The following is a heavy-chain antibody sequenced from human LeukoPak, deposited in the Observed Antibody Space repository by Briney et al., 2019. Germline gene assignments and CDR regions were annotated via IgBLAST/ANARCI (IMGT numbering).Heavy chain of an antibody. CDR2: ISWNSGTI. V-gene: IGHV3-9*01. Sequence: GGSLRLSCAASGFTFDDYAMHWVRQAPGKGLEWVTGISWNSGTIGYADSVKGRFTISRDNAKNSLYLQMNSLRAEDTAVYYCARIAGFGELSLDYWGQGTLVTVSS. CDR1: GFTFDDYA. CDR3: ARIAGFGELSLDY. J-gene: IGHJ4*02. D-gene: IGHD3-10*01.